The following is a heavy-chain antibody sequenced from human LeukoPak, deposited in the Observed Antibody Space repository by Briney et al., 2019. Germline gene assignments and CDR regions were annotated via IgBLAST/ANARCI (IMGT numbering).Heavy chain of an antibody. CDR3: ARRKAPTDY. V-gene: IGHV3-30-3*01. CDR2: ISYDGSNK. Sequence: SGGSLRLSCAASVFTFSSYAMHWVRQAPGKGLEWVAVISYDGSNKYYADSVKGRFTISRDNSKNTLYLQMNSLRAEDTAVYYCARRKAPTDYWGQGTLVTVSS. J-gene: IGHJ4*02. CDR1: VFTFSSYA.